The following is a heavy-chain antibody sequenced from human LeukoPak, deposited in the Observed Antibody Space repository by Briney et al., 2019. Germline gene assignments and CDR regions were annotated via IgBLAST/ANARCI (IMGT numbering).Heavy chain of an antibody. V-gene: IGHV1-18*04. CDR2: ISAYNGKT. CDR3: ARDPSNTSGRFWYLDV. CDR1: GYTFTSHG. J-gene: IGHJ2*01. Sequence: ASVKVSCKASGYTFTSHGISWVRQAPGQGLEWVGWISAYNGKTDYAQKVQGRVTMTTETSTSTAYMEVWSLRSDDTAVYYCARDPSNTSGRFWYLDVWGRGTLVTVSA. D-gene: IGHD6-19*01.